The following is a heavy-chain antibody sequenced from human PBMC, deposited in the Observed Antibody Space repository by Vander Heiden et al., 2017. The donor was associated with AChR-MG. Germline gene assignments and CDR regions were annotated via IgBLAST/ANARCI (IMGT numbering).Heavy chain of an antibody. CDR1: GYSCTSYR. CDR3: ARADGVKFDY. Sequence: EVQLVQSGAEVTQPGESLKISCKGSGYSCTSYRIGGVRQMPGKGLEWREIIYPGDSDTRDSPSFQGQVTISADKSISTAYLQWSSLKASDTAMYYCARADGVKFDYWGQGTLVTVSS. J-gene: IGHJ4*02. D-gene: IGHD3-10*01. CDR2: IYPGDSDT. V-gene: IGHV5-51*01.